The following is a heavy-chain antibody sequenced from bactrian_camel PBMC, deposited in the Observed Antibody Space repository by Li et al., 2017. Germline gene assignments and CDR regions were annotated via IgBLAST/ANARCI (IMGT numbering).Heavy chain of an antibody. CDR3: AARRPTGGYNEYDLSLRAADFGY. J-gene: IGHJ6*01. CDR2: IYSGDGAA. Sequence: HVQLVESGGGSVQPGGPLRLSCTASEHTYSDNCMAWFRQAPGKEREWVAAIYSGDGAAIYTDSAKGRFTISKDNDKITLHLQMNSLKPEDSAMYYCAARRPTGGYNEYDLSLRAADFGYWGQGTQVTVS. D-gene: IGHD4*01. CDR1: EHTYSDNC. V-gene: IGHV3S26*01.